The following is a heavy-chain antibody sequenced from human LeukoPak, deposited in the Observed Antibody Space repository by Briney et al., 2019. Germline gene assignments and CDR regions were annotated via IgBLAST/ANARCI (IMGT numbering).Heavy chain of an antibody. CDR3: ARGSSYCSSTSCYPTNWFDP. J-gene: IGHJ5*02. V-gene: IGHV4-31*03. CDR1: GGSISSGGYY. D-gene: IGHD2-2*01. Sequence: SETLSLTCTVSGGSISSGGYYWSWIHQLPGKGLEWIGYIYYGGSTYYNPSLKSRVTISVETSKNQFSLKLSSVTAADTAVYYCARGSSYCSSTSCYPTNWFDPWGQGTLVTVSS. CDR2: IYYGGST.